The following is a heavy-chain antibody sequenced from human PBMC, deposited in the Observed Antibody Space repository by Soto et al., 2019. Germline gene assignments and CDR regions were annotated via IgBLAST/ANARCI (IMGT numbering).Heavy chain of an antibody. V-gene: IGHV4-59*02. Sequence: PSETLSLTCTVSGASVSSYFWSWLRQPPGKGLEWIGYIYNSGRTNYNPPLKSRVTISLDTSDNDFSLRLTSLTAADTAVYYCARVNSGWSSGHGLDVWGQGTTVTVSS. D-gene: IGHD6-19*01. CDR1: GASVSSYF. J-gene: IGHJ6*02. CDR3: ARVNSGWSSGHGLDV. CDR2: IYNSGRT.